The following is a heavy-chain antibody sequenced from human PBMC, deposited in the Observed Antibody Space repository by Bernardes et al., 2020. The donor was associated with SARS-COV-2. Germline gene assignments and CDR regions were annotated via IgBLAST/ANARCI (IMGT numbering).Heavy chain of an antibody. CDR2: ISSSSSYI. Sequence: GGSLRLSCAASGFTFSSYSMNWVRQAPGKGLEWVSSISSSSSYIYYADSVKGRFTISRDNAKNSLYLQMNSLRAEDTAVYYCAKEMDRVVGAIGMDVWGQGTTVTVSS. CDR3: AKEMDRVVGAIGMDV. CDR1: GFTFSSYS. J-gene: IGHJ6*02. V-gene: IGHV3-21*04. D-gene: IGHD1-26*01.